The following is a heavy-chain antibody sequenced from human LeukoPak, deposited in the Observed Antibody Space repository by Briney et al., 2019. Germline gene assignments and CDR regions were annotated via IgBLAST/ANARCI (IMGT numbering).Heavy chain of an antibody. J-gene: IGHJ5*02. V-gene: IGHV4-34*01. CDR1: GGSFSYYY. D-gene: IGHD3-22*01. CDR2: INHSGST. CDR3: ARSADYYDTVDP. Sequence: SETMSLTCAVNGGSFSYYYWTWIRQAPGKGLEWLGEINHSGSTNYNPSLKSRVTISVDMSKRQFSLKMRFVTAADTAMYYCARSADYYDTVDPWGQGTLVTVSS.